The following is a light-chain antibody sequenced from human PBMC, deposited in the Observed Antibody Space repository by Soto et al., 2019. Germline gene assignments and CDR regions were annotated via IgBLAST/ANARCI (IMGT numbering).Light chain of an antibody. CDR2: SNN. CDR1: SSNIGSNY. J-gene: IGLJ3*02. Sequence: QSVLTQPPSASGTPGQRVTISCSGSSSNIGSNYVYWYQHLPGTAPPLLIYSNNQRPSGVPDRFSGSKSGTSASLAISGLRSEDEADYYCAAWDDSLSGGVFGGGTKLTVL. V-gene: IGLV1-47*02. CDR3: AAWDDSLSGGV.